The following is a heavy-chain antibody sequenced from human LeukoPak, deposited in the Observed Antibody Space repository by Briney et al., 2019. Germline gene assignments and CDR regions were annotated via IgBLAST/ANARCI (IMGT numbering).Heavy chain of an antibody. CDR2: IYSGGST. CDR3: ARVLSPGYCSSTSCYNSYYYGMDV. CDR1: GFTVSSNY. Sequence: GGSLRLSCAASGFTVSSNYMSRVRQASGKGLEWVSVIYSGGSTYYADSVKGRFTISRDNSKNTLYLQMNSLRAEDTAVYYCARVLSPGYCSSTSCYNSYYYGMDVWGKGTTVTVSS. D-gene: IGHD2-2*02. J-gene: IGHJ6*04. V-gene: IGHV3-53*01.